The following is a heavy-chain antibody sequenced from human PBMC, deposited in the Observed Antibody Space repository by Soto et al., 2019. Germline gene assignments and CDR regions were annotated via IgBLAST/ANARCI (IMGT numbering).Heavy chain of an antibody. V-gene: IGHV3-30-3*01. CDR3: ARSLWRDDYNWGYFDL. Sequence: QVQLVESGGGVVQPGRSLRLSCAASGFTFSSYAMHWVRQAPGKGLEWVAVISYDGSNKYYADSVKGRFTISRDNYKNTLYLQMNSLRHEDTAVYYCARSLWRDDYNWGYFDLWGRGTLVTVSS. CDR2: ISYDGSNK. CDR1: GFTFSSYA. D-gene: IGHD4-4*01. J-gene: IGHJ2*01.